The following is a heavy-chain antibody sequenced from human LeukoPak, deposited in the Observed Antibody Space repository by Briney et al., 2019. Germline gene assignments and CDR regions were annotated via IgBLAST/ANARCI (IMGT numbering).Heavy chain of an antibody. V-gene: IGHV3-30*03. CDR3: ARDRYPGYSGYHDY. D-gene: IGHD5-12*01. CDR2: ISYDGSNK. CDR1: GFTFSSYS. Sequence: GGSLRLSCAASGFTFSSYSMNWVRQAPGKGLEWVAVISYDGSNKYYADSVKGRFTISRDNSKNTLYLQMNSLRAEDTAVYYCARDRYPGYSGYHDYWGQGTLVTVSS. J-gene: IGHJ4*02.